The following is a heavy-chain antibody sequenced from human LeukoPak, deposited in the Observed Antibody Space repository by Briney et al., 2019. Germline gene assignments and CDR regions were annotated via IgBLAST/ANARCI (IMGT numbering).Heavy chain of an antibody. V-gene: IGHV1-8*03. J-gene: IGHJ6*03. CDR3: ARGEAVPGRDRTYYYYYMDV. CDR2: MNPNSGNT. CDR1: GYTFTSYD. Sequence: ASVKVSCKASGYTFTSYDINWVRQATGQGLEWMGWMNPNSGNTGYAQKFQGRVTITRNTSISTAYMELSSLRSEDTAVYYCARGEAVPGRDRTYYYYYMDVWGKGTTVTVSS. D-gene: IGHD2-2*01.